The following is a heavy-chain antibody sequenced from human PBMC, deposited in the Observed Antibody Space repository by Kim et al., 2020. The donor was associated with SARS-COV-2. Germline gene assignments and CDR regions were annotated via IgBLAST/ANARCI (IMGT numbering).Heavy chain of an antibody. CDR2: IYHSGST. D-gene: IGHD3-10*01. J-gene: IGHJ3*02. V-gene: IGHV4-38-2*02. CDR1: GYSISSGYY. Sequence: SETLSLTCTVSGYSISSGYYWGWIRQPPGKGLEWIGSIYHSGSTSYNPSLQRRVTISVDTSTNQFSLKLSSVTAADTAVYYCARDRGYYYGSGGDASDIGGQGTMVPVSS. CDR3: ARDRGYYYGSGGDASDI.